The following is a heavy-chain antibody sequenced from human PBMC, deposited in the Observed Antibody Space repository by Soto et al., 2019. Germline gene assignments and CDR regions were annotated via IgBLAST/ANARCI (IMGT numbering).Heavy chain of an antibody. D-gene: IGHD4-17*01. J-gene: IGHJ4*02. Sequence: ASVKVSCEASGYTFTRYYIDWERQATGKGLEWMGWMNPNRGNTGYAQKCQGRVTMTRNTSISTAYMELSSLRSEDTAVYYCARSYGGNSRICMWGQGTLVTVPS. V-gene: IGHV1-8*01. CDR2: MNPNRGNT. CDR1: GYTFTRYY. CDR3: ARSYGGNSRICM.